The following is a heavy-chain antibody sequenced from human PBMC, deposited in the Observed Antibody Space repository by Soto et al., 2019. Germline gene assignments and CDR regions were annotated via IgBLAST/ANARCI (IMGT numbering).Heavy chain of an antibody. J-gene: IGHJ4*02. D-gene: IGHD2-2*01. Sequence: QITLKESGPTLVRPSQTLTLTCTFSGFSLSTSGVGVGWIRQPPGKALEWLALIYWDDDKRYRPSLKSRLTITKDTSKNQVVLTLTIVDPVDTATYYCAHRAAMTDSYYFDYWGQGALITVSS. CDR2: IYWDDDK. CDR1: GFSLSTSGVG. V-gene: IGHV2-5*02. CDR3: AHRAAMTDSYYFDY.